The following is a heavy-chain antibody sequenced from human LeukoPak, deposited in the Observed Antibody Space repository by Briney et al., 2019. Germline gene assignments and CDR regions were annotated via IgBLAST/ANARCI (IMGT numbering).Heavy chain of an antibody. V-gene: IGHV4-59*02. CDR2: IDDSGNT. D-gene: IGHD3-10*01. CDR3: ARSDYYGSGSRTVFDAFDI. CDR1: GGSVNNYF. Sequence: PSETLSLTCTVSGGSVNNYFWSWIRRPPGKGLEWIGYIDDSGNTDYNPSLKSQVSISIAKSKNQFFLKLSSVTAADTAMYYCARSDYYGSGSRTVFDAFDIWGQGTRVTVSS. J-gene: IGHJ3*02.